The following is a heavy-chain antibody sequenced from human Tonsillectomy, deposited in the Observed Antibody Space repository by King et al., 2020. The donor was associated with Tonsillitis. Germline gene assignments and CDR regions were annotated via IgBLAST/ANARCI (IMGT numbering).Heavy chain of an antibody. CDR2: INWSGGST. D-gene: IGHD4-11*01. CDR3: AMRARAAYSTEGHWFDP. J-gene: IGHJ5*02. CDR1: GFTFDDYD. Sequence: VQLVESGGGVVRPGGSLRLSCAASGFTFDDYDMNWVRQAPGKGLERVSGINWSGGSTGYADSVKGRFTISRDNAKNSLYLQMNSLRAEDTALYYCAMRARAAYSTEGHWFDPWGQGTLVTVSS. V-gene: IGHV3-20*04.